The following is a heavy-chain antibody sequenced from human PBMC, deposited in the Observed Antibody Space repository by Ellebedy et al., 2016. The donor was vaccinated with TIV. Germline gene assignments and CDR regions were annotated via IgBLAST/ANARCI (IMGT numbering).Heavy chain of an antibody. V-gene: IGHV3-21*01. CDR1: GFTFSSST. D-gene: IGHD3-10*01. CDR2: ISSSGSYI. J-gene: IGHJ4*02. CDR3: TYMAGFYC. Sequence: GESLKISCAASGFTFSSSTMNWVRPAPGKGLEWVSSISSSGSYIYYADSVKGRFTISRDNAKNSRSLQMNSLRAEDTAVYYCTYMAGFYCWGQGTLVTVSS.